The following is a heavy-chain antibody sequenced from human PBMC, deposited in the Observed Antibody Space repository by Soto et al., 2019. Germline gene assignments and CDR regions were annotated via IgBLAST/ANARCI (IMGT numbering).Heavy chain of an antibody. CDR3: ARCGGGVPAATGYYYYYGMDV. Sequence: QAGGSLRLSCAASGFTFSSYWMSWVRQAPGKGLEWVANIKQDGSEKYYVDSVKGRFTISRDNAKNSLYLQMNSLRAEDTAVYYCARCGGGVPAATGYYYYYGMDVWGQGTTVTVSS. D-gene: IGHD2-2*01. CDR2: IKQDGSEK. CDR1: GFTFSSYW. J-gene: IGHJ6*02. V-gene: IGHV3-7*01.